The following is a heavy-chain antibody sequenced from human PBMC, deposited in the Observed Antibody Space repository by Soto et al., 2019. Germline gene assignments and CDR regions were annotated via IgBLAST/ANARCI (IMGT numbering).Heavy chain of an antibody. V-gene: IGHV1-69*13. CDR1: GCTFSSYA. CDR2: IIPIFGTA. CDR3: AVESPRVYFDY. J-gene: IGHJ4*02. Sequence: ASVKVSCKASGCTFSSYAISWVRQAPGQGLEWMGGIIPIFGTANYAQKFQGRVTITADESTSTAYMELSSLRSEDTAVYYCAVESPRVYFDYWGQGTLVTVSS.